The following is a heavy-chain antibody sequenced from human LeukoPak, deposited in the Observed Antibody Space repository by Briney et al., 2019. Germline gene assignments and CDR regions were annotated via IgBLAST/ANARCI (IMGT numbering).Heavy chain of an antibody. CDR3: AREDSSGYFPFDY. V-gene: IGHV1-2*06. J-gene: IGHJ4*02. Sequence: ASVKVSCKASGYTFTGYYMHWVRQAPGQGLDWMGRINPNSGGTNYAQKFQGRVTMTRDTSISTAYMELSRLRSDDTAVYYCAREDSSGYFPFDYWGQGTLVTVSS. CDR2: INPNSGGT. CDR1: GYTFTGYY. D-gene: IGHD3-22*01.